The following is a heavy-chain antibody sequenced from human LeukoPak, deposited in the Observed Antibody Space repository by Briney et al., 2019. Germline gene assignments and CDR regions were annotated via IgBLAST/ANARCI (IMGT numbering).Heavy chain of an antibody. CDR2: IYHSGSS. D-gene: IGHD5-18*01. J-gene: IGHJ4*02. CDR3: ARLRGYSYGYFDY. CDR1: GGSISTNGYY. Sequence: SETLSLTCTVSGGSISTNGYYWGWIRQPPGKGLEWIGSIYHSGSSYFNPSLKSRVTISVDTSKNQFSLKLSPVTAGDTAVYYCARLRGYSYGYFDYWGQGTLVSVSP. V-gene: IGHV4-39*01.